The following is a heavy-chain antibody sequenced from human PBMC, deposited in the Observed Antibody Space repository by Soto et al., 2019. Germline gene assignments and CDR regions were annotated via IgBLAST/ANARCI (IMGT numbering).Heavy chain of an antibody. CDR1: GGSFSGYY. CDR2: INHSGST. V-gene: IGHV4-34*01. D-gene: IGHD2-8*02. CDR3: ERDKITGLFDY. Sequence: QVQLQQWGAGLLKPSETLSLTCAVYGGSFSGYYWSWIRQPPGTGLEWIGEINHSGSTNYNPSINSRVTISVDTSKNQFSLKLTSVTAGDTAVYYCERDKITGLFDYWGQGTLVTVSS. J-gene: IGHJ4*02.